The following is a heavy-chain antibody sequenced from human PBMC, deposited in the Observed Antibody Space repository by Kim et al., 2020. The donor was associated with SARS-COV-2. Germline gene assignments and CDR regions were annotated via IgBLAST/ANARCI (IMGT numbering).Heavy chain of an antibody. Sequence: ASVKVSCKASGYTFTSYAMHWVRQAPGQRLEWMGWINAGNGNTKYSQKFQGRVTITRDTSESTAYMELSSLRSEDTAVYYCASIPGEDSSGWYALDYWGQGTLVTVSS. V-gene: IGHV1-3*01. CDR2: INAGNGNT. D-gene: IGHD6-13*01. J-gene: IGHJ4*02. CDR3: ASIPGEDSSGWYALDY. CDR1: GYTFTSYA.